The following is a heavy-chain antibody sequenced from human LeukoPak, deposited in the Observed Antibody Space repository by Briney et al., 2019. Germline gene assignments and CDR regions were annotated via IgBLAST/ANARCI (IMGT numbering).Heavy chain of an antibody. CDR3: AKDHDYYYDSSGYYDY. J-gene: IGHJ4*02. Sequence: TGGSQRLSCAASGFTFSSYGMHWVSQAPGKGLEWVAVISYDGSNKYYADSVKGRFTISRDNSKNTLYLQMNSLRAEDTAVYYCAKDHDYYYDSSGYYDYWGQGTLVTVSS. D-gene: IGHD3-22*01. V-gene: IGHV3-30*18. CDR2: ISYDGSNK. CDR1: GFTFSSYG.